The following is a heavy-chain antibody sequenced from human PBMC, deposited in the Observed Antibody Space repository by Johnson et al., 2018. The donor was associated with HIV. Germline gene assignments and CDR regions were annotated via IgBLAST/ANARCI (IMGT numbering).Heavy chain of an antibody. D-gene: IGHD2-15*01. J-gene: IGHJ3*01. CDR1: GFTFSSYG. Sequence: QVQLVESGGGLVQPGGSLKLSCAASGFTFSSYGMHWVRQAPGKGLEWVAFIRYDGSNKYYADSVKGRFTISRDNSKNTLYLQMNSLRAEDTAVYYCAKDPGRRDPHAFDAWGQGTMVTVSS. V-gene: IGHV3-30*02. CDR3: AKDPGRRDPHAFDA. CDR2: IRYDGSNK.